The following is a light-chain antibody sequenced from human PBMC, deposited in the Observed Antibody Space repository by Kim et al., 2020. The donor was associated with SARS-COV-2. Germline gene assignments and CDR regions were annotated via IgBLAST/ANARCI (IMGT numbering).Light chain of an antibody. V-gene: IGLV1-51*01. Sequence: GQKVTLSGSGSGSNIGNNYVSWYQQVPGTAPKVLIYDNNKRPSGIPDRFSGSKSGTSATLGITGLQTGDEADYYCGTWDSSLSAVVFGGGTQLTVL. CDR1: GSNIGNNY. J-gene: IGLJ2*01. CDR3: GTWDSSLSAVV. CDR2: DNN.